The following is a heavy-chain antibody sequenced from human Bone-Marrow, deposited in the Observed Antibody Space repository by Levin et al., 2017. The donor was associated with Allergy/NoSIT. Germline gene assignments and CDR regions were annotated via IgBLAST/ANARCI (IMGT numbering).Heavy chain of an antibody. Sequence: SGGSLRLSCAASGFTFSSYEMNWVRQAPGKGLEWVSYITSSGDTIYYGDSVKGRFTISRDNAKNSLFLQMNSLRAEDTAVYYCARRRYSSGWYDLDYWGQGTLVTVSS. J-gene: IGHJ4*02. D-gene: IGHD6-19*01. CDR1: GFTFSSYE. V-gene: IGHV3-48*03. CDR2: ITSSGDTI. CDR3: ARRRYSSGWYDLDY.